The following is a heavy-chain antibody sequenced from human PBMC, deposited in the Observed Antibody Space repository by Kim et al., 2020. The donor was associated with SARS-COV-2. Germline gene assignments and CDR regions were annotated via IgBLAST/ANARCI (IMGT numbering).Heavy chain of an antibody. J-gene: IGHJ3*02. Sequence: SETLSLTCAVYGGSFSGYYWSWIRQPPGKGLEWIGEINHSGSTNYNPSLKSRVTISVDTSKNQFSLKLSSVTAADTAVYYCARRKLNWGYCSGRSCYRGNAFDIWGQGTMVTVSS. D-gene: IGHD2-15*01. V-gene: IGHV4-34*01. CDR3: ARRKLNWGYCSGRSCYRGNAFDI. CDR1: GGSFSGYY. CDR2: INHSGST.